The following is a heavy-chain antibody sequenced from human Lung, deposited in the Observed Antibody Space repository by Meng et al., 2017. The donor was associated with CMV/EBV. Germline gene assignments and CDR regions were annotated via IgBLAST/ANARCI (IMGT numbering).Heavy chain of an antibody. V-gene: IGHV1-18*04. D-gene: IGHD6-19*01. CDR1: GSSSTTHG. J-gene: IGHJ4*02. CDR3: ARDPSNTSGWYAYSDY. Sequence: VRLGLLGCELKMPRSSVKVSCNAFGSSSTTHGITWVRQAHGQGLEWMGWISGYNGNTHYAQKLQGRVTMTTDTSTSTAYMELRSLRSDDTAVYYCARDPSNTSGWYAYSDYWGQGTLVTVSS. CDR2: ISGYNGNT.